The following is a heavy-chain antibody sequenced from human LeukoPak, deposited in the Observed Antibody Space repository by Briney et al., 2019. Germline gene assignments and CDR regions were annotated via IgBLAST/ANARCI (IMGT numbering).Heavy chain of an antibody. V-gene: IGHV4-59*01. CDR1: GGSISSYY. Sequence: PSETLSLTCTVSGGSISSYYWSWLRQPPGKGLEWIGYIYYSGSTNYNPSLKSRVTISVDTSENQFSLKLSSVTAADTAVYYCAREGDLGDNWFDPWGQGTLVTVSS. D-gene: IGHD2-21*01. CDR2: IYYSGST. CDR3: AREGDLGDNWFDP. J-gene: IGHJ5*02.